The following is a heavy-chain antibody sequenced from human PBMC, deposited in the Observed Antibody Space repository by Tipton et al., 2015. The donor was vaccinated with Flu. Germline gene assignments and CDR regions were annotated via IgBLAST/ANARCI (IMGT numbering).Heavy chain of an antibody. CDR1: GDSISSDYH. D-gene: IGHD2/OR15-2a*01. CDR3: AGFSLDEAVFDL. V-gene: IGHV4-38-2*01. J-gene: IGHJ5*02. Sequence: TLSLTCAVSGDSISSDYHWGWVRQPPGKGLEWIGVVSHRGNTYYNPSLESRVTISVDTSKNQFSLRLRSLTAADTAVYYCAGFSLDEAVFDLWSRGTLVTVSS. CDR2: VSHRGNT.